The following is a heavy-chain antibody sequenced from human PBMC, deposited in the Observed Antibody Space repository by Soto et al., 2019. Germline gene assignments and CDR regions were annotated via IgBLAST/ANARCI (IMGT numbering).Heavy chain of an antibody. J-gene: IGHJ4*02. CDR1: GTSFSSYT. CDR2: IIPRFAIA. D-gene: IGHD3-16*01. V-gene: IGHV1-69*02. Sequence: QVQLVQSGAEVKKPGSSVKLSCKASGTSFSSYTVTWVRQAPGQGLEWMGRIIPRFAIANSAQKFQGRLAITADKSSTTACLEVNSLTSDGTAVYFCATLRGRAFGSWGQGTLVIVSS. CDR3: ATLRGRAFGS.